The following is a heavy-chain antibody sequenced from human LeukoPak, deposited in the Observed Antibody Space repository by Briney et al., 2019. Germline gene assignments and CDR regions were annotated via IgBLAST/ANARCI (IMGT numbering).Heavy chain of an antibody. J-gene: IGHJ5*02. CDR3: ARGLILVGATQYNWFDP. CDR1: GYTFTGYY. V-gene: IGHV1-2*02. CDR2: INPNSGGT. Sequence: GASVKVSCKASGYTFTGYYMHWVRQAPGQGLEWMGWINPNSGGTNYAQKFQGRVTMTRDTSISTAYMELSRLRSDDTAVYYCARGLILVGATQYNWFDPWGQGTLVTVSS. D-gene: IGHD1-26*01.